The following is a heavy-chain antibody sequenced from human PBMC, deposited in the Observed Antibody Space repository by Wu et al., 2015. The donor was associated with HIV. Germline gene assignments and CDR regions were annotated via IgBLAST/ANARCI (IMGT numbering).Heavy chain of an antibody. D-gene: IGHD3-10*01. Sequence: QVQLVQSGAEVKKPGSSVKVSCKASGDIFSKYAINWVRQAPGQGLEWMGRIIPALDTTAYTQKFQGTVTITADEYTGTAYLEVRSLRPDDTAVYYCAREPRAAPPTLXYGTYLRTFVVTGSDGTDV. CDR1: GDIFSKYA. J-gene: IGHJ6*01. V-gene: IGHV1-69*15. CDR2: IIPALDTT. CDR3: AREPRAAPPTLXYGTYLRTFVVTGSDGTDV.